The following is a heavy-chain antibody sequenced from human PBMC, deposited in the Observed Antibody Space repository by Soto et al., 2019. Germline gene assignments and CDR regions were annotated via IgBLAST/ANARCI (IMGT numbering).Heavy chain of an antibody. CDR2: IIPILGIA. D-gene: IGHD3-3*01. Sequence: SVNVSCKAAGGTFSSYTISWVRQAPGQGLEWMGRIIPILGIANYAQKFQGRVTITADKSTSTAYMELSSLRSEDTAVYYCAKGKITIFGVVSFDYWGQGTLVTVSS. J-gene: IGHJ4*02. CDR3: AKGKITIFGVVSFDY. V-gene: IGHV1-69*02. CDR1: GGTFSSYT.